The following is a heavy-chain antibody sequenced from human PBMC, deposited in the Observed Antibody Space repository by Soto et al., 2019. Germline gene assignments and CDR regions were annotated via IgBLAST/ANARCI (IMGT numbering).Heavy chain of an antibody. J-gene: IGHJ4*02. CDR2: ISSGSTTI. CDR1: GFIFSSYS. CDR3: ARRYISGWYVVPFDY. D-gene: IGHD6-19*01. V-gene: IGHV3-48*02. Sequence: GSLRLSCEASGFIFSSYSMNWVRQAPGKGLEWVSYISSGSTTIYYADSVKGRFTISRDNSKNSLYLEMHSLRDEDTAVYYCARRYISGWYVVPFDYWGQGTLVTVSS.